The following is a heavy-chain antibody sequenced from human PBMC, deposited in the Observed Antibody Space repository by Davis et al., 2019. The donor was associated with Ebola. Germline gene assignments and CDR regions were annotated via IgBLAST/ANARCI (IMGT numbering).Heavy chain of an antibody. Sequence: GESLKISCAASGFTFSSYWMSWVRQAPGKGLEWVANIKQDGSEKYYVDSVKGRFTISRDNAKNSLYLQMNSLRAEDTAVYYCARGIQLWPKNNWFDPWGQGTLVTVSS. V-gene: IGHV3-7*03. D-gene: IGHD5-18*01. CDR1: GFTFSSYW. CDR2: IKQDGSEK. CDR3: ARGIQLWPKNNWFDP. J-gene: IGHJ5*02.